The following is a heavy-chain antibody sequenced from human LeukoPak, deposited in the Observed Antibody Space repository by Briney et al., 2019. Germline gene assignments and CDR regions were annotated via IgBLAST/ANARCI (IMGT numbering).Heavy chain of an antibody. CDR2: INWNGGST. Sequence: GGSLRLSCAASGFTFDDYGMSWVRQAPGKGLEWVSGINWNGGSTGYADSVKGGFTISRDNAKNSLYLQMNSLRAEDTALYYCESSTFSSSWDDGPNDHWGQGTLVTVSS. CDR3: ESSTFSSSWDDGPNDH. V-gene: IGHV3-20*04. J-gene: IGHJ5*02. D-gene: IGHD6-13*01. CDR1: GFTFDDYG.